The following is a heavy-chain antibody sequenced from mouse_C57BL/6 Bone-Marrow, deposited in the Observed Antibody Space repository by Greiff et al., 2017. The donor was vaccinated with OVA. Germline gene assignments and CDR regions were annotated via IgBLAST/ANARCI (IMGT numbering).Heavy chain of an antibody. D-gene: IGHD2-2*01. J-gene: IGHJ3*01. Sequence: EVKVEESGGGLVKPGGSLKLSCAASGFTFSSYAMSWVRQTPEKRLEWVATISDGGSYTYYPDNVKGRFTISRDNAKNNLYLQMSHLKSEDTAMYYCARDLVTTWFAYWGQGTLVTVSA. V-gene: IGHV5-4*01. CDR1: GFTFSSYA. CDR3: ARDLVTTWFAY. CDR2: ISDGGSYT.